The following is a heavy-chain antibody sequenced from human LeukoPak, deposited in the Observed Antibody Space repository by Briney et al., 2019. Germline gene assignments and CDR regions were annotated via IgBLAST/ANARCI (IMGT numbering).Heavy chain of an antibody. Sequence: ASVKVSCKASGYTFSDYYMHWVRQAPGQGLEWMGWINPNSGATNYAQTFQGRVTMTRDTSISTAYMELSSLRSDDTAVYYCASEVATSSSFDYWGQGTLVTVSS. D-gene: IGHD1-26*01. CDR2: INPNSGAT. CDR1: GYTFSDYY. V-gene: IGHV1-2*02. CDR3: ASEVATSSSFDY. J-gene: IGHJ4*02.